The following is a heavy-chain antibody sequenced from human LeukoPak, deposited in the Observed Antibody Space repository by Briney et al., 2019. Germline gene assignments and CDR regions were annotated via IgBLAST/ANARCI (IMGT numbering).Heavy chain of an antibody. V-gene: IGHV3-53*01. D-gene: IGHD3-22*01. J-gene: IGHJ5*02. CDR3: ARLQNYYDSSGYYP. CDR1: GFTVSSNY. CDR2: IYSGGST. Sequence: GGSLRLSCAASGFTVSSNYMSWVRQAPGKGLEWVSVIYSGGSTYYADSVKGRFTISRDNSKNTLYLQMNSLRAEDTAVYYCARLQNYYDSSGYYPWGQGTLVTVSS.